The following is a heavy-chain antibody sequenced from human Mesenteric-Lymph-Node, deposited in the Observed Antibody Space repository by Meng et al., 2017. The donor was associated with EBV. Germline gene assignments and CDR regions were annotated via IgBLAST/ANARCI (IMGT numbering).Heavy chain of an antibody. CDR2: ISYSGRA. V-gene: IGHV4-61*01. J-gene: IGHJ2*01. CDR1: GGSVSSGSSY. CDR3: GRGRTYWYFDL. Sequence: VQWPESGPGLGRPSQTLSLTCTVSGGSVSSGSSYWTWSRGPTGKGMEWIGYISYSGRANYDPSLKRRVPISVDTSKNQFSLKLSSLTAVDTAVYNCGRGRTYWYFDLWGRGTLVTVSS.